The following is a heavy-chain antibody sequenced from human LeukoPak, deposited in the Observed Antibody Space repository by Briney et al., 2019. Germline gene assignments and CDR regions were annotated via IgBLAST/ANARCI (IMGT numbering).Heavy chain of an antibody. CDR3: ARGLVGSTTTLFDY. J-gene: IGHJ4*02. CDR2: ISSSSSTI. V-gene: IGHV3-48*04. CDR1: GFTFSSYS. D-gene: IGHD1-26*01. Sequence: GGSLRLSCAASGFTFSSYSMNWVRQAPGKGLEWVSYISSSSSTIYYADSVKGRFTISRDNAKNSLYLQMNSLRAEDTALYYCARGLVGSTTTLFDYWGQGTLVTISS.